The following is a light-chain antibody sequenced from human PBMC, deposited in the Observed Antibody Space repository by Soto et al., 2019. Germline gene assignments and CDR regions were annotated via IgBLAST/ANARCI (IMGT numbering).Light chain of an antibody. V-gene: IGKV3-20*01. CDR1: QRVAINY. CDR2: GAS. CDR3: QQYDSSPPMYT. J-gene: IGKJ2*01. Sequence: EIVLTQSPGTLSLSPGERATLSCRASQRVAINYLAWYQQKPGQAPRLLIHGASSRATGSPDRFSGSGSGTDFTLTISRLEPEDSAVYYCQQYDSSPPMYTFGQGTKLEI.